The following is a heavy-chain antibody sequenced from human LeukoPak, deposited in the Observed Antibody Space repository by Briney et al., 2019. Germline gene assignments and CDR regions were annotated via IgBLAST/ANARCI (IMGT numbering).Heavy chain of an antibody. CDR3: ARGDCSSTSCYARYYYYYMDV. D-gene: IGHD2-2*01. Sequence: ASVKVSCKASGYIFTSYYMHWVRQAPGQGLEWMGIINPSGGSTSYAQKFQGRVTMTRDTSTSTVYMELSSLRSEDTAVYYCARGDCSSTSCYARYYYYYMDVWGKGTTVTVSS. CDR1: GYIFTSYY. V-gene: IGHV1-46*01. CDR2: INPSGGST. J-gene: IGHJ6*03.